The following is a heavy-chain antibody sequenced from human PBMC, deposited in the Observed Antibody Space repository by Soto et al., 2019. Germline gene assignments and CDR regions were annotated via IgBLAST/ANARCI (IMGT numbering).Heavy chain of an antibody. V-gene: IGHV3-23*01. CDR3: VKGDSTDSYSYPYFGMDV. J-gene: IGHJ6*02. CDR2: SSPSGDRQ. CDR1: GFTFRNFP. Sequence: PVGSLRLSCEASGFTFRNFPMNWVRQARGKRLEWVSASSPSGDRQHYTRSVNGRFAISRDNSRNTFYLQMRSLRVEDTAVYFCVKGDSTDSYSYPYFGMDVWGRGTTVTVSS. D-gene: IGHD3-22*01.